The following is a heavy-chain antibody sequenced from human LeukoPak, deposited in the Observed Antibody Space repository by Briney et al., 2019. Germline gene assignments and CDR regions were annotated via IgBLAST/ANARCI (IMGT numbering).Heavy chain of an antibody. Sequence: GASVKVSCKASGYTFTGYYMHWVRQAPGQGLEWMGIINPSGGSTSYAQKFQGRVTMTRDTSTSTVYMELSSLRSEDTAVYYCARAFTRYPSGDYWGQGTLVTVSS. CDR3: ARAFTRYPSGDY. CDR1: GYTFTGYY. V-gene: IGHV1-46*01. D-gene: IGHD2-2*01. CDR2: INPSGGST. J-gene: IGHJ4*02.